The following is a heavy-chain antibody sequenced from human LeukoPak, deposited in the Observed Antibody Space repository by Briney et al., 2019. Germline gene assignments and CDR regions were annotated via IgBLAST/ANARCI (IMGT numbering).Heavy chain of an antibody. J-gene: IGHJ4*02. CDR1: GFTVSSNS. CDR2: IYSANT. Sequence: GGSLRLSCTVSGFTVSSNSMSWVRQAPGKGLEWVSFIYSANTHYSDSVKGRFTISRDNSKNTLYLQMNSLRAEDTAVYYCARRAGAYSHPYDYWGQGTLVTVSS. V-gene: IGHV3-53*01. CDR3: ARRAGAYSHPYDY. D-gene: IGHD4/OR15-4a*01.